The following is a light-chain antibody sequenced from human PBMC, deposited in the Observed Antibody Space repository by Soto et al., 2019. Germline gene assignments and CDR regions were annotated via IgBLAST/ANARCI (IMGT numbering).Light chain of an antibody. CDR3: QQSYSNVLLN. CDR2: AAS. V-gene: IGKV1-39*01. CDR1: QSIIIY. J-gene: IGKJ4*01. Sequence: DIHMTASPSSLSASVVDIVTINSLSVQSIIIYLNLYQQKPGKAPKLLIYAASSLQSGVPPRFSGSGSGTVFTLTISSLQPEDFATYYCQQSYSNVLLNCGGGTKVDI.